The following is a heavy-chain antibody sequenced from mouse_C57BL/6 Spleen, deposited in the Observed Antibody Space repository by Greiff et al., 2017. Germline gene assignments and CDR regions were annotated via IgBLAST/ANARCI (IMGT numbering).Heavy chain of an antibody. J-gene: IGHJ2*01. Sequence: EVQLVESGAGLVKPGGSLKLSCAASGFTFSSYAMSWVRQTPEKRLEWVAYISSGGDYIDYADTVKGRFTISRDNARNTLYLQMISLTSADTAMYYCTSLDGYYYFYYWGPGTTLTVSS. CDR3: TSLDGYYYFYY. D-gene: IGHD2-3*01. V-gene: IGHV5-9-1*02. CDR2: ISSGGDYI. CDR1: GFTFSSYA.